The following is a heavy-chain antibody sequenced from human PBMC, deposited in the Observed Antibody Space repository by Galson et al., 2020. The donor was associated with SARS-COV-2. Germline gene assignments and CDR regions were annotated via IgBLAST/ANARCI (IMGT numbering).Heavy chain of an antibody. CDR2: VYTSGTT. CDR3: ARQGVNMIVLVTVPGWYFDL. V-gene: IGHV4-38-2*02. CDR1: GYSVSTSNY. J-gene: IGHJ2*01. Sequence: SETLSLTCTVSGYSVSTSNYWGWVRQPPGRGLEWTGSVYTSGTTYYTTSLKSRVTISVDTSKNQFSLRLDSVTAADTALYYCARQGVNMIVLVTVPGWYFDLWGRGTLVTVSS. D-gene: IGHD3-22*01.